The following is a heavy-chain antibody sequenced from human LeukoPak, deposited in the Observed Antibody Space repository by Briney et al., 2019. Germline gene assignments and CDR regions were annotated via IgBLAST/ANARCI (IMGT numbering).Heavy chain of an antibody. V-gene: IGHV3-30*02. CDR1: GFTFSDYS. D-gene: IGHD2-2*01. CDR3: ARYRYCSSTSCSYFDY. Sequence: PGGSLRLSCAASGFTFSDYSMHWVRQAPGKGLNWVAFIRYDGNNKYYADSVKGRFTISRDNSKNMLYLEMNSLSTEDTAVYYCARYRYCSSTSCSYFDYWGQGTLVTVSS. CDR2: IRYDGNNK. J-gene: IGHJ4*02.